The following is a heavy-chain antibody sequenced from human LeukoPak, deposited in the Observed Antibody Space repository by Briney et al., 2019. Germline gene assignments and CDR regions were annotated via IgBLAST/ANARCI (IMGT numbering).Heavy chain of an antibody. J-gene: IGHJ4*02. CDR1: GGSISSYY. CDR3: VRVTTGTVDS. V-gene: IGHV4-59*01. Sequence: SETLSLTCTVSGGSISSYYWSWIRQPPGKGLEWVGYISYSGSTTYHPSLKSRVTISVDLSTNQFSLNLNSVTAADTAVYYCVRVTTGTVDSWGQGTLVAVSS. CDR2: ISYSGST. D-gene: IGHD1-1*01.